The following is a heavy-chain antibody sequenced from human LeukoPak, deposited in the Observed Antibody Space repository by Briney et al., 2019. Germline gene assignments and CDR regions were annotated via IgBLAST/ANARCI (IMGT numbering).Heavy chain of an antibody. J-gene: IGHJ4*02. CDR2: IGPHSSAT. V-gene: IGHV1-2*02. Sequence: ASVKVSCKSSGFTFTDYYIHGVRQAPGQGLEWMGYIGPHSSATSSPQEFQGRVTMTRDTSMSTAYMELTRLTSDDTAVYYCAREGNGLLSKDFDYWGQGTLVTVSS. CDR3: AREGNGLLSKDFDY. CDR1: GFTFTDYY. D-gene: IGHD2/OR15-2a*01.